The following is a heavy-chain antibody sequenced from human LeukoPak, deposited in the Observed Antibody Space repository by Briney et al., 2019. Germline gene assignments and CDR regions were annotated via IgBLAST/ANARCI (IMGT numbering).Heavy chain of an antibody. J-gene: IGHJ6*03. D-gene: IGHD7-27*01. CDR1: GYTFTSYG. CDR3: ARVLGMVYYYYYMDV. Sequence: ASVKVSCKASGYTFTSYGISWVRQAPGQGLEWMGWISAYNGNTNYAQKLQGRVTMTTDTSTSTAYMELRSLRSDDTAVYYCARVLGMVYYYYYMDVWGKGTTVTVSS. CDR2: ISAYNGNT. V-gene: IGHV1-18*01.